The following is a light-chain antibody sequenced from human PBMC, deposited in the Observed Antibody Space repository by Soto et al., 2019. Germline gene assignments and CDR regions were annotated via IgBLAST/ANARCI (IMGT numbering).Light chain of an antibody. Sequence: DIQMTQSPSTLPASVGDRVTITCRASQSISIWLAWYQQKPGKAPKLLIYRASSLENGVASRFSGSGSGTEFTLTISSLQPDDFATYYCQQFSSYSRTFGQGTKVEIK. V-gene: IGKV1-5*03. CDR1: QSISIW. J-gene: IGKJ1*01. CDR3: QQFSSYSRT. CDR2: RAS.